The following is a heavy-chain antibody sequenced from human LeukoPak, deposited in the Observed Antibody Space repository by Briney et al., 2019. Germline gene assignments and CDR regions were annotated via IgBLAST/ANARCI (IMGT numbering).Heavy chain of an antibody. V-gene: IGHV3-48*01. D-gene: IGHD6-6*01. CDR2: ISSSSSTI. CDR3: ARGGHTSSSWRNFFDH. J-gene: IGHJ4*02. CDR1: GFTFSSYS. Sequence: GGSLRLSCAASGFTFSSYSMNWVRQAPGKGLEWVSYISSSSSTIYYADSVKGRFTISRDNAKNSLYLQMHSLRAEDTAVYYCARGGHTSSSWRNFFDHCGQGTLVTVSS.